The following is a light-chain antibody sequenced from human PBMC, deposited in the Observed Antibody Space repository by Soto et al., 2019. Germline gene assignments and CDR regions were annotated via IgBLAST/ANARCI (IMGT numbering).Light chain of an antibody. CDR1: QSVSSSY. CDR2: GAS. Sequence: EIVLTQSPGTLSLSPGERATLSCRASQSVSSSYLAWFQQKPGQAPRLLIYGASSRASGIPDRFGGSGSGADFTLTISRLEPEDFAVYYCQQYGSSPWTFGQGTTVEIK. V-gene: IGKV3-20*01. CDR3: QQYGSSPWT. J-gene: IGKJ1*01.